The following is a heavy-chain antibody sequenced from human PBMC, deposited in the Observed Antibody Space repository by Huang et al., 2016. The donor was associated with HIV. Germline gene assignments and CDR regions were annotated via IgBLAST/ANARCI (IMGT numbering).Heavy chain of an antibody. Sequence: QVQLVQSGAEVKKPGASVKVSCKVSGYNLTELSIHWVRQAPGKGLERMGGFDPEHGETVYAQNFQGRVTMTEDTSTDTAYMELHSLRTEDTAVYYCAAGYDTYYDIWGQGTMVIASS. D-gene: IGHD2-21*01. V-gene: IGHV1-24*01. J-gene: IGHJ3*02. CDR3: AAGYDTYYDI. CDR2: FDPEHGET. CDR1: GYNLTELS.